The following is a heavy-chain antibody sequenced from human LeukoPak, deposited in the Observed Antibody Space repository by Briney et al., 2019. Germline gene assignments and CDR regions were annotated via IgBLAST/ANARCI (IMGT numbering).Heavy chain of an antibody. CDR1: GYTFTDYY. J-gene: IGHJ4*02. Sequence: ASVKVSCKTSGYTFTDYYLHWVRQAPGQGLEWVGWIHPNSGATHYAQKFQGRLTMTRDTSISTVYMELARLRSDDTAVYYCARDMGRYSGYDYDYWGQGTLVTASS. D-gene: IGHD5-12*01. CDR3: ARDMGRYSGYDYDY. CDR2: IHPNSGAT. V-gene: IGHV1-2*02.